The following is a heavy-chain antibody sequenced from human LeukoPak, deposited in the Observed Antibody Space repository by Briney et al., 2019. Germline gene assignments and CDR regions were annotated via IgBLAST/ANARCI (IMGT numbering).Heavy chain of an antibody. J-gene: IGHJ3*02. Sequence: ASVKVSCKASGGTFSSYAISWVRQAPGQGLEWMGGIIPIFGTANYAQKFQGRVTITTDESTSTAYMELSSLRSEDTAVYYCARAYSSSGHAHDAFDIWGQGTMVTVSS. CDR2: IIPIFGTA. CDR3: ARAYSSSGHAHDAFDI. CDR1: GGTFSSYA. D-gene: IGHD6-6*01. V-gene: IGHV1-69*05.